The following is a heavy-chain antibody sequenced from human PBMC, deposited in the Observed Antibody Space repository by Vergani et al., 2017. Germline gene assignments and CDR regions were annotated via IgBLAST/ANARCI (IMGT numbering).Heavy chain of an antibody. D-gene: IGHD3-9*01. CDR3: ARADILTGWSWFDP. Sequence: EVQLVESGGGLVKPGGSLRLSCAASGFTFSSYSMNWVRQAPGKGLELVSSISSSSSYIYYADSVKGRFTFSRDNAKNSQYLQMNSLRAEDTAVYYCARADILTGWSWFDPWGQGPVVTVSS. CDR1: GFTFSSYS. CDR2: ISSSSSYI. J-gene: IGHJ5*02. V-gene: IGHV3-21*01.